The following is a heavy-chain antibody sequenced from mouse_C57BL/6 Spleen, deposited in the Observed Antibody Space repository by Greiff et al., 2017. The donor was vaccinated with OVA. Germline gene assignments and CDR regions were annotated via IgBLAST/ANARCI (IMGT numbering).Heavy chain of an antibody. V-gene: IGHV14-2*01. CDR1: GFNIKDYY. D-gene: IGHD1-1*01. Sequence: EVKVVESGAELVKPGASVKLSCTASGFNIKDYYMHWVKQRTEQGLEWIGRIDPEDGETKYAPKFQGKATITADTSSNTAYLQLSSLTSEDTAVYYCARGITTVGEFDYWGQGTTLTVSS. J-gene: IGHJ2*01. CDR2: IDPEDGET. CDR3: ARGITTVGEFDY.